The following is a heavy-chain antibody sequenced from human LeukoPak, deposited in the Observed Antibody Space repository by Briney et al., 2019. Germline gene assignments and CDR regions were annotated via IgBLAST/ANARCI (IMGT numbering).Heavy chain of an antibody. CDR1: GGSMTDYY. D-gene: IGHD1-26*01. CDR2: IFYSGSI. CDR3: ARDVGATPGWFDP. Sequence: ASETLSLTCTVSGGSMTDYYWSWIRQPPGKGLEWIGYIFYSGSINYNPSLKSRITMSVDTSKNQFSLKLSSVTAADTAVYYCARDVGATPGWFDPWGQGTLVTVSS. V-gene: IGHV4-59*01. J-gene: IGHJ5*02.